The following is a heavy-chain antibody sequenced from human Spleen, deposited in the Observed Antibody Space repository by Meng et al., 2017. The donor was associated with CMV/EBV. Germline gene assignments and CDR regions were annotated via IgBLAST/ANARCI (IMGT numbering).Heavy chain of an antibody. Sequence: ASVKVSCKASGYTFTSYDINWVRQATGQGLEWMGWISTYNGNTNYAQKFQGRVTMTTDTSTSTAYMELRSLRSDDTAVYYCARGSPSDYWGQGTLVTVSS. J-gene: IGHJ4*02. CDR1: GYTFTSYD. D-gene: IGHD2-15*01. CDR3: ARGSPSDY. V-gene: IGHV1-18*01. CDR2: ISTYNGNT.